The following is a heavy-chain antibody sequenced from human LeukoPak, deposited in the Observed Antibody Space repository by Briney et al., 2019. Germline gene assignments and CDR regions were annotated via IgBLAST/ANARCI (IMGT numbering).Heavy chain of an antibody. Sequence: GGSLKLSCAASGFTFSSYAMHWVRQAPGKGLEWVAVISYDGSNKYYADSVKGRFTISRDNSKNTLYLQMNSLRAEDTAVYYCARAPYYYDSSGYYYVKFLDYWGQGTLVTVSS. CDR3: ARAPYYYDSSGYYYVKFLDY. CDR2: ISYDGSNK. V-gene: IGHV3-30*04. D-gene: IGHD3-22*01. J-gene: IGHJ4*02. CDR1: GFTFSSYA.